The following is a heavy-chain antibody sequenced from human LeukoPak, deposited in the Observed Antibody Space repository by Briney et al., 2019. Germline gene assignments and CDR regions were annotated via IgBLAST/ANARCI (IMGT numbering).Heavy chain of an antibody. Sequence: PSETLSLTCTVSGYSISSGYYWGWIRQPPGKGLEWIGSIYYSGSTYYNPSLKSRVTISVDTSKNQFSLKLSSVTAADTAVYYCATTSGGYCSSTSCPPDVWGKGTTVTISS. J-gene: IGHJ6*04. CDR1: GYSISSGYY. D-gene: IGHD2-2*01. CDR3: ATTSGGYCSSTSCPPDV. V-gene: IGHV4-38-2*02. CDR2: IYYSGST.